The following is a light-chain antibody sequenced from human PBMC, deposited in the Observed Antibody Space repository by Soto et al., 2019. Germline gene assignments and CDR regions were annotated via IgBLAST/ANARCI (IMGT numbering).Light chain of an antibody. CDR1: QSVSSY. Sequence: IVLTQSPATLSLSPGERATLSCRASQSVSSYLSWYQQKPGQAPGLLIYDASNRATGIPARFSGSGSGTDFTLTNSSLEPEDFAVYYCQQRSNWPLTFGGGTKVEIK. J-gene: IGKJ4*01. V-gene: IGKV3-11*01. CDR2: DAS. CDR3: QQRSNWPLT.